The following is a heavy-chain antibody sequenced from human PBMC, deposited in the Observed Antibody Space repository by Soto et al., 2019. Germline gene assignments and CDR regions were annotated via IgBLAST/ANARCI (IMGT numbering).Heavy chain of an antibody. V-gene: IGHV1-18*01. J-gene: IGHJ6*02. CDR2: ISAYNGNT. Sequence: QVQLVQSGAEVKKPGASVKVYCKASGYTFTSYGISWVRQAPGQGLEWMGWISAYNGNTNYAQKLQGRVTMTTDTSTSTAYMELRSLRSDDTAVYYCARPLLPRNYYYYGMDVWGQGTTVTVSS. D-gene: IGHD3-22*01. CDR1: GYTFTSYG. CDR3: ARPLLPRNYYYYGMDV.